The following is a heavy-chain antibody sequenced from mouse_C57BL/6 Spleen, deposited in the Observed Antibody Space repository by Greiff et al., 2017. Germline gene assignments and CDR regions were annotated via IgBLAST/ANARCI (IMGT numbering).Heavy chain of an antibody. J-gene: IGHJ2*01. CDR3: ARTELGRDFDY. CDR2: INPGSGGT. D-gene: IGHD4-1*01. Sequence: VMLVESGAELVRPGTSVKVSCKASGYAFTNYLIEWVKQRPGQGLEWIGVINPGSGGTNYNEKFKGKATLTADKSSSTAYMQLSSLTSEDSAVYFCARTELGRDFDYWGQGTTLTVSS. CDR1: GYAFTNYL. V-gene: IGHV1-54*01.